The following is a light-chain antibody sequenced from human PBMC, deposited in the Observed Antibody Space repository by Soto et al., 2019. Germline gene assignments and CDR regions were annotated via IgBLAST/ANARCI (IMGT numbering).Light chain of an antibody. CDR2: DAS. CDR3: QQYDNLPLT. J-gene: IGKJ4*01. Sequence: DIQMTQSPSSLSASVGDRVTITCRASQSISSYLNWYQQKPGKAPKLLIYDASNLETGVPSRFSGSGSRTDFTFTISSLQPEDIATYYCQQYDNLPLTFGGGTKVDIK. CDR1: QSISSY. V-gene: IGKV1-33*01.